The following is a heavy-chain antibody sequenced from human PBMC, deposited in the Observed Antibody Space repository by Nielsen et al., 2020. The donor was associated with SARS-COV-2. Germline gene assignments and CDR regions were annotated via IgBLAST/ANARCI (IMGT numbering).Heavy chain of an antibody. V-gene: IGHV1-18*01. J-gene: IGHJ6*02. D-gene: IGHD1-14*01. CDR1: GYTFTSYG. Sequence: ASVKVSCKASGYTFTSYGISWVRQAPGQGLEWMGWISAYNGNTNYAQKLQGRVTMTTDTSTSTVYMELSSLRSEDTAVYYCAREDARTEYYYGMDVWGQGTTVTVSS. CDR2: ISAYNGNT. CDR3: AREDARTEYYYGMDV.